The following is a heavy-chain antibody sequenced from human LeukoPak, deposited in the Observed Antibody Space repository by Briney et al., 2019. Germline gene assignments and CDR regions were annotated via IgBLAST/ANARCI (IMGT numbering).Heavy chain of an antibody. V-gene: IGHV3-7*01. D-gene: IGHD6-19*01. CDR1: GFTFSSYW. J-gene: IGHJ4*02. CDR2: IKQDGSEK. Sequence: PGGSLRLSCAASGFTFSSYWMSWVRQAPGKGLEWVANIKQDGSEKYYVDSVKGRFTISRDNAKNSLYLQMNSLRAEDTAVYYCAKDFTGYSSGRGSLAGDYWGQGTLVTVSS. CDR3: AKDFTGYSSGRGSLAGDY.